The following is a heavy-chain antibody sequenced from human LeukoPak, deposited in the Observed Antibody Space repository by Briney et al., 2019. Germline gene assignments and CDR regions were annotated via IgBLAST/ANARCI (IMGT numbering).Heavy chain of an antibody. Sequence: ASVKVSCKASGYTFTSYDINWVRQATGQGLEWMGWMNPNSGNTGYAQKFQGRVTMTRDTSTSTVYMELSSLRSEDTAVYYCARDLQPWGSSGYQRGDYYYGMDVWGQGTTVTVSS. J-gene: IGHJ6*02. CDR3: ARDLQPWGSSGYQRGDYYYGMDV. V-gene: IGHV1-8*01. CDR2: MNPNSGNT. D-gene: IGHD3-22*01. CDR1: GYTFTSYD.